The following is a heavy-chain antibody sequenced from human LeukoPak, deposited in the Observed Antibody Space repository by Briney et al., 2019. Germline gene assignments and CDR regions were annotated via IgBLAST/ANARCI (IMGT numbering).Heavy chain of an antibody. CDR3: ARAPIVVVPRGWFDP. CDR1: GGTFSSYA. Sequence: SVKASCKASGGTFSSYAISWVRQAPGQGLEWMGGIIPIFGTANYAQKFQGRVTITADESTSTAYMELSSLRSEDTAVYYCARAPIVVVPRGWFDPWGQGTLVTVSS. V-gene: IGHV1-69*13. J-gene: IGHJ5*02. CDR2: IIPIFGTA. D-gene: IGHD2-2*01.